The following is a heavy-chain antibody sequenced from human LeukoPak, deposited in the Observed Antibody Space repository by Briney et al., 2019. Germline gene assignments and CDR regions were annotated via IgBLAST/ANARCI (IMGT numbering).Heavy chain of an antibody. CDR2: IKQDGSEK. CDR1: GFTLSSYW. D-gene: IGHD3-3*01. V-gene: IGHV3-7*01. J-gene: IGHJ6*03. CDR3: ARLRYNDFWSGHWKYYYYMDV. Sequence: GGSLRLSCAASGFTLSSYWMSWVRQAPGKGLEWVANIKQDGSEKYYVDSVKGRFTISRDNAKNSLYLQMNSLRAEDTARYYCARLRYNDFWSGHWKYYYYMDVWGKGTTVTVSS.